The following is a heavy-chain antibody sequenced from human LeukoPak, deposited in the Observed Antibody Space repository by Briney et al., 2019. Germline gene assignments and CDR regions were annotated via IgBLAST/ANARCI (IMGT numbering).Heavy chain of an antibody. CDR2: ITGSGTYT. J-gene: IGHJ4*02. CDR1: GFSFYSYA. Sequence: GGSLRLSCAASGFSFYSYAVNWVRQAPGKGLEGVSAITGSGTYTYYAGSVRGRFTISRDNSKNTLNLQMNGLTAEDTAVYYCAKEGEGVRHFDWLLPYFDYWGQGTRVTVSS. CDR3: AKEGEGVRHFDWLLPYFDY. D-gene: IGHD3-9*01. V-gene: IGHV3-23*01.